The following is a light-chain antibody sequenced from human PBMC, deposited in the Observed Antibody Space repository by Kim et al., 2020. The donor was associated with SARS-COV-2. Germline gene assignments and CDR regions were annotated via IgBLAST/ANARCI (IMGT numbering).Light chain of an antibody. V-gene: IGLV2-14*01. CDR1: SSDVGGYNY. J-gene: IGLJ2*01. CDR3: SSYTSSSTF. Sequence: QSALIQPASVSGSPGQSITISCTGTSSDVGGYNYVSWYQQHPGKAPKLMIYDVSKRPSGVSNRFSGSKSGNTASLTISGLQAEDEADYYCSSYTSSSTFFGGGTQLTVL. CDR2: DVS.